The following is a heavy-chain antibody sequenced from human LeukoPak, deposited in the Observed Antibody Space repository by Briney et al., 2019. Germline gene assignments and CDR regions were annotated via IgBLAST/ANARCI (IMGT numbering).Heavy chain of an antibody. V-gene: IGHV3-23*01. D-gene: IGHD6-13*01. CDR3: ARGVGGGSSWYNF. CDR1: GFTFSSYT. CDR2: ITTSDGNT. J-gene: IGHJ4*02. Sequence: GGSLRLSCAASGFTFSSYTMSWVRQAAGKGLEWVSTITTSDGNTYYADSVKGRFTVSRDNSKNTLYLQMNSLRAEDTAVYYCARGVGGGSSWYNFWGQGSLVTVSS.